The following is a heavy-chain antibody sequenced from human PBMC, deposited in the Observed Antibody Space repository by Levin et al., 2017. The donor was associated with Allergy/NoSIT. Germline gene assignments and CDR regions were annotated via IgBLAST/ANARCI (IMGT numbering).Heavy chain of an antibody. CDR3: ATIIAVAGIIVFDP. D-gene: IGHD6-19*01. CDR1: GYTLTELS. Sequence: ASVKVSCKVSGYTLTELSMHWVRQAPGKGLEWMGGFDPEDGETIYAQKFQGRVTMTEDTSTDTAYMELSSLRSEDTAVYYCATIIAVAGIIVFDPWGQGTLVTVSS. V-gene: IGHV1-24*01. J-gene: IGHJ5*02. CDR2: FDPEDGET.